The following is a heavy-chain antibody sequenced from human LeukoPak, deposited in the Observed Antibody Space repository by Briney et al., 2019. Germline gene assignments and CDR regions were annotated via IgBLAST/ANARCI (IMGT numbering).Heavy chain of an antibody. Sequence: SETLSLTCAVSGGSISSGGYSWSWIRQPPGKGLEWIGYIYHSGSTYYNPSLKSRVTISVDRSKNQFSLKLSSVTAADTAVYYCARGADDSLDYWGQGTLVTVSS. CDR2: IYHSGST. CDR3: ARGADDSLDY. V-gene: IGHV4-30-2*01. J-gene: IGHJ4*02. CDR1: GGSISSGGYS. D-gene: IGHD3-22*01.